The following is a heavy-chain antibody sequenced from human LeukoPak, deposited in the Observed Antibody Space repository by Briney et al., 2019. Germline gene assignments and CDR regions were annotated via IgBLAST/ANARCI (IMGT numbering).Heavy chain of an antibody. CDR2: ISSSGSTI. J-gene: IGHJ4*02. CDR3: AILQWELPPFDY. CDR1: GFTFSSYE. D-gene: IGHD1-26*01. V-gene: IGHV3-48*03. Sequence: PGGSLRLSCAASGFTFSSYEMNWVRQAPGKGLEWVSYISSSGSTIYYADSEKGRFTISRDNAKNSLYLQMNSLRAEDTAVYYCAILQWELPPFDYWGQGTLVTVSS.